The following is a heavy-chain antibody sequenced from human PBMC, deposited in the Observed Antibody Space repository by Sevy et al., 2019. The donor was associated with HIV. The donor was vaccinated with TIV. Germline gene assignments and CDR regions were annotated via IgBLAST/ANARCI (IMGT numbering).Heavy chain of an antibody. CDR2: IYYSGST. J-gene: IGHJ5*02. D-gene: IGHD6-19*01. V-gene: IGHV4-39*01. CDR1: GGSISTTTYY. Sequence: SETLSLTCTVSGGSISTTTYYWGWIRQPPGKGLEWIGSIYYSGSTYYNPSLKSRVTMSVETSKNQFSLKLSSVTAADTAIYYCAMQWLLTGRWFNPWGQGTLVTVSS. CDR3: AMQWLLTGRWFNP.